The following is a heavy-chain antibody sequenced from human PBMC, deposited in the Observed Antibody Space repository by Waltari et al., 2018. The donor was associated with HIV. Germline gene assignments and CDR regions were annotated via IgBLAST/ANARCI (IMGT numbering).Heavy chain of an antibody. Sequence: QVQLQQWGAGLLKTSETLSLTCAVYGGSFSGYHWSWIRQPPGKGLEWIGEVNDSGSTKYNPSLKSRATISADTSKNQFSLKLSSVTAADTAVYYCARVPNLVYFDYWGQGNLVTVSS. CDR3: ARVPNLVYFDY. D-gene: IGHD2-8*02. V-gene: IGHV4-34*01. CDR1: GGSFSGYH. CDR2: VNDSGST. J-gene: IGHJ4*02.